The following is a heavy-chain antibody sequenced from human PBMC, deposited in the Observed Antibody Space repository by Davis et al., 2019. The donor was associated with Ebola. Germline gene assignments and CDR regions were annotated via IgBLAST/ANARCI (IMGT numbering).Heavy chain of an antibody. CDR1: GFTFSSYW. Sequence: PGGSLRLSCAASGFTFSSYWMHWVRQAPGKGLVWVSRINSDGSSTSYADSVKGRFTISRDNAKNTLYLQMNSLRAEDTAVYYCAKVQFHDYGGNSGAFDIWGQGTMVTVSS. J-gene: IGHJ3*02. D-gene: IGHD4-23*01. CDR3: AKVQFHDYGGNSGAFDI. CDR2: INSDGSST. V-gene: IGHV3-74*01.